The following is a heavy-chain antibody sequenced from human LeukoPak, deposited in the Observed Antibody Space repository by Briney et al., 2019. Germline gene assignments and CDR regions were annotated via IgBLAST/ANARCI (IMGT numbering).Heavy chain of an antibody. CDR1: GYTFTSFG. D-gene: IGHD3-3*01. J-gene: IGHJ3*02. Sequence: GASVKVSCKASGYTFTSFGISWVRQAPGQGLEWMGWISAYNGNTNYAQKFQDRVTMTTDTSTSTAYMELRSLRSDDTAVYYCARDKTTPYYDFWSGSQNAFDIWGQGTMVTVSS. V-gene: IGHV1-18*01. CDR3: ARDKTTPYYDFWSGSQNAFDI. CDR2: ISAYNGNT.